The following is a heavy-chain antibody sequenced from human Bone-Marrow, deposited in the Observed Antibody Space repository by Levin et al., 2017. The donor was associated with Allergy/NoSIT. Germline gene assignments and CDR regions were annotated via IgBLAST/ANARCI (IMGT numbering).Heavy chain of an antibody. V-gene: IGHV3-48*01. D-gene: IGHD5-12*01. Sequence: GESLKISCAASGFTFSSYSMNWVRQAPGKGLEWVSYISSSSSTIYYADSVKGRFTISRDNAKNSLYLQMNSLRAEDTAVYYCARERYSGYGPNEAFDIWGQGTMVTVSS. CDR2: ISSSSSTI. CDR1: GFTFSSYS. CDR3: ARERYSGYGPNEAFDI. J-gene: IGHJ3*02.